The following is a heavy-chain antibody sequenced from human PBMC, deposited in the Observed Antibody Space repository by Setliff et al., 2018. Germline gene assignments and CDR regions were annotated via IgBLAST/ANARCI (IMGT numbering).Heavy chain of an antibody. J-gene: IGHJ4*02. D-gene: IGHD4-17*01. CDR1: GDSFSDYY. Sequence: ETLSLTCAVYGDSFSDYYWSWVRQAPGKGLEWISSISGSGRTTYYAASVKGRLTISRDNSRNTLFLQMNSLRADDTAVYFCVNARMVTTWGRAYWGQGTLVTVSS. V-gene: IGHV3-23*01. CDR2: ISGSGRTT. CDR3: VNARMVTTWGRAY.